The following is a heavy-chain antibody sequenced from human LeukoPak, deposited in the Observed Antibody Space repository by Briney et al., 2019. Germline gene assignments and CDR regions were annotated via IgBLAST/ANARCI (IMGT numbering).Heavy chain of an antibody. Sequence: GGSLRLSCAASGFTFDDYTMHWVRQAPGKGLEWVSLISWDGGSTYYADSVKGRFTISRDNAKNSLYLQMNSLRAEDTAVYYCASSSRRTYYYMDVWGKGTTVTVSS. V-gene: IGHV3-43*01. D-gene: IGHD6-13*01. J-gene: IGHJ6*03. CDR1: GFTFDDYT. CDR2: ISWDGGST. CDR3: ASSSRRTYYYMDV.